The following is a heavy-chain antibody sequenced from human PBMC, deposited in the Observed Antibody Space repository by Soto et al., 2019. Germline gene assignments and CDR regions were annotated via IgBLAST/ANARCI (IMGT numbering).Heavy chain of an antibody. Sequence: ASVKVSCKASGGTFSSYAISWVRQAPGQGLEWMGGIIPIFGTANYAQKFQGRVTITADESTSTAYMELSSLRSEDTAVYYCARVQGITIFQATFDYWGQGTLVTVSS. CDR1: GGTFSSYA. J-gene: IGHJ4*02. V-gene: IGHV1-69*13. D-gene: IGHD3-3*01. CDR2: IIPIFGTA. CDR3: ARVQGITIFQATFDY.